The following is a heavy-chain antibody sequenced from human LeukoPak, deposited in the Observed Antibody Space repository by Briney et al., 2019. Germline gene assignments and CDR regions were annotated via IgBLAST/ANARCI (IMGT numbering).Heavy chain of an antibody. CDR3: ARDPSYSSSSGAFDI. D-gene: IGHD6-6*01. V-gene: IGHV4-30-4*01. CDR1: GGSISSGDYY. Sequence: SQTLSLTCTVSGGSISSGDYYWSWIRQPPGKGLEWVGYIYYSGSTYYNPSLKSRVTISVDTSKNQSSLKLSSVTAADTAVYYCARDPSYSSSSGAFDIWGQGTMVTVSS. J-gene: IGHJ3*02. CDR2: IYYSGST.